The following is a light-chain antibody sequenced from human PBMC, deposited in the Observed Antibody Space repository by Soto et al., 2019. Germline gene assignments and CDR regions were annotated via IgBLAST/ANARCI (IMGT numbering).Light chain of an antibody. CDR3: GTWDSSLSAVV. CDR1: SSNIGAGHA. Sequence: QSVLTQPPSVSGAPWQRVTISCTGTSSNIGAGHAVHWYRQFPGAAPKLLIYGDTHRPSGVPDRFSGSKSATSASLVITGLQAEDEADYYCGTWDSSLSAVVFGGGTKLTVL. J-gene: IGLJ2*01. V-gene: IGLV1-40*01. CDR2: GDT.